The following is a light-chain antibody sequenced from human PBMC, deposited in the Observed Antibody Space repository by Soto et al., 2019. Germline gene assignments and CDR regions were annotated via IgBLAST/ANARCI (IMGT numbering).Light chain of an antibody. J-gene: IGKJ5*01. CDR2: DAS. CDR1: QSLGNTH. Sequence: EIVLTQSPGTLSLSPGERATLSCRASQSLGNTHLAWYQRKPGQAPRLLIYDASSRATDIPDRFSGSGAGTDFTLTISRLEPEDSAVYYCQQYGTLITFGQGTRLEIK. CDR3: QQYGTLIT. V-gene: IGKV3-20*01.